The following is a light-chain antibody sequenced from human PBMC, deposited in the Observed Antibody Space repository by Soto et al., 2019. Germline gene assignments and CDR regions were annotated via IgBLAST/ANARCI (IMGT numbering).Light chain of an antibody. CDR3: QQYFEWPPMT. J-gene: IGKJ1*01. CDR2: GAS. Sequence: EIVMTQSPATLSVSPGERATLSCRASQTVSSNLAWYQQKPGQAPRLLIYGASTRAAGISDRFRGSGSGTEFTLTISSLRSEDSGIYYCQQYFEWPPMTFGQGTKVDIK. V-gene: IGKV3-15*01. CDR1: QTVSSN.